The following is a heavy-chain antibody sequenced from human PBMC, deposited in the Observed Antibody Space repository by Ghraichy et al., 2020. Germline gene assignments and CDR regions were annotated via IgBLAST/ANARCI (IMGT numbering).Heavy chain of an antibody. Sequence: GGSLRLSCAASGFTFSSYWMSWVRQAPGKGLEWVANIKQDGSEKYYVDPVKGRFTISRDNAKNSLYLQMNSLRAEDTAVYYCAREGIVVVPAALHYYYGMDVWGQGTTVTVSS. V-gene: IGHV3-7*01. J-gene: IGHJ6*02. CDR1: GFTFSSYW. CDR3: AREGIVVVPAALHYYYGMDV. CDR2: IKQDGSEK. D-gene: IGHD2-2*01.